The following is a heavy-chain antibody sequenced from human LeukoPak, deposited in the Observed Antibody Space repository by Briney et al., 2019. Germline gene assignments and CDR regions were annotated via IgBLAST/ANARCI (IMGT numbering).Heavy chain of an antibody. D-gene: IGHD6-13*01. CDR1: GFTFSSYS. J-gene: IGHJ6*03. CDR2: ISSSSSYI. CDR3: ARDRSWQQLVHMDV. Sequence: PGGSLRLSCAASGFTFSSYSMNWVRQAPGKGLEWVSSISSSSSYIHYADSVKGRFTISRDNAKNSLYLQMNSLRAEDTAVYYCARDRSWQQLVHMDVWGKGTTVTVSS. V-gene: IGHV3-21*01.